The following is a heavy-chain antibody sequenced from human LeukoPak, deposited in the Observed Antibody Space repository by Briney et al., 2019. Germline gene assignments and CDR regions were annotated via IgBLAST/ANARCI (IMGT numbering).Heavy chain of an antibody. CDR1: GFTFSTYA. D-gene: IGHD2-21*02. Sequence: PGGSLRLSCAASGFTFSTYAMSWVRQAPGKGLAWVSAISDSGGSAYYADSVKGRFTISRDNSKNTLYLQMNSLRAEDTAVYYCAKTLCGGDCYFYAEYFQHWGQGTLVTVSS. V-gene: IGHV3-23*01. CDR3: AKTLCGGDCYFYAEYFQH. CDR2: ISDSGGSA. J-gene: IGHJ1*01.